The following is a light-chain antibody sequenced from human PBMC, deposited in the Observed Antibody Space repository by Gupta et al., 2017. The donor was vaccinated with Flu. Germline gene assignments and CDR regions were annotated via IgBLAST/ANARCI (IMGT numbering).Light chain of an antibody. J-gene: IGLJ1*01. CDR1: SSDVGGYNY. Sequence: GSPGQSITISCTGTSSDVGGYNYVSWYQQHPGKAPKLMIYEVSNRPSGVSNRFSGSKSGNTASLTISGLQAEDEADYYCSSYTSSSTLYVFGTGTKVTVL. CDR2: EVS. CDR3: SSYTSSSTLYV. V-gene: IGLV2-14*01.